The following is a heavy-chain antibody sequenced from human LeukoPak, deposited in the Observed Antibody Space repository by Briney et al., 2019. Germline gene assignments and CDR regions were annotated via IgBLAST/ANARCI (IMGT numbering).Heavy chain of an antibody. CDR1: GGSFSGYY. CDR2: INHSGST. D-gene: IGHD5-18*01. Sequence: SETLSLTCAVYGGSFSGYYWSWIRQPPGKGLEWIGEINHSGSTNYNPSLKSRVTISVDTSKNQFSLKLSSVTAADTAVYYCARRGKGYSYGPTYYYYMDVWGKGTTVTISS. CDR3: ARRGKGYSYGPTYYYYMDV. V-gene: IGHV4-34*01. J-gene: IGHJ6*03.